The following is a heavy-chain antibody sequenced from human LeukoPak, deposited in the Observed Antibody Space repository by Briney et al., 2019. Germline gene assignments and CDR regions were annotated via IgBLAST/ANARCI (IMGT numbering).Heavy chain of an antibody. CDR3: ARDAYYYGSGSYYLA. D-gene: IGHD3-10*01. Sequence: ASVKVSCKASGYTFTSYGTSWVRQAPGQGLEWMGWISAYNGNTNYAQKLQGRVTMTTDTSTSTAYMELRSLRSDDTAVYYCARDAYYYGSGSYYLAWGQGTLVTVSS. CDR2: ISAYNGNT. V-gene: IGHV1-18*01. CDR1: GYTFTSYG. J-gene: IGHJ5*02.